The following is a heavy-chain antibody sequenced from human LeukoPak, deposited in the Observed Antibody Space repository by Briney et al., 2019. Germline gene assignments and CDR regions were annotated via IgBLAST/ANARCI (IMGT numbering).Heavy chain of an antibody. CDR3: ARARGNYDLYYYYMDV. J-gene: IGHJ6*03. CDR1: GYTFTGYY. Sequence: ASVKVSCKASGYTFTGYYMHWVRQAPGQGLEWMGWINPNSGGTNYAQKFQGRVTMTRDTSISTAYMELSRLGSDDTAVYYCARARGNYDLYYYYMDVWGKGTTVTVSS. V-gene: IGHV1-2*02. CDR2: INPNSGGT. D-gene: IGHD1-7*01.